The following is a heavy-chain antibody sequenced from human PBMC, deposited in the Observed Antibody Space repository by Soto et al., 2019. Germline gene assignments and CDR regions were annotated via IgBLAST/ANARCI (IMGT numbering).Heavy chain of an antibody. CDR1: GYIFTNSY. J-gene: IGHJ5*02. CDR3: AGGIVGATILWFDP. D-gene: IGHD1-26*01. V-gene: IGHV1-46*01. CDR2: INPGGGAT. Sequence: QVQLVQSGAEVKKPGASVKVSCKASGYIFTNSYIYWVRQAPGQGLTYAGIINPGGGATDYTQKFQCRVTMTRATSTSTVYMELRSMRSEDTAVYYGAGGIVGATILWFDPWGQGTLVTVSS.